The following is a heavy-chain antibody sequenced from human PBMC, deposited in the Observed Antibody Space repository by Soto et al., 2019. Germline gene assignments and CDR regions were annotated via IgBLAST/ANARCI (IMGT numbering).Heavy chain of an antibody. J-gene: IGHJ6*02. V-gene: IGHV1-69*12. CDR3: ASGGDTTRYYYGMDV. D-gene: IGHD1-26*01. CDR2: IIPIFGTA. CDR1: GGTFSSYA. Sequence: QVQLVQSGAEVKKPGSSVNVSCKASGGTFSSYAISWVRQAPGQGLEWMGGIIPIFGTANYAQKFQGRVTITADESTSTAYMELSSLKSEDTSVYYCASGGDTTRYYYGMDVWGQGTTVTVSS.